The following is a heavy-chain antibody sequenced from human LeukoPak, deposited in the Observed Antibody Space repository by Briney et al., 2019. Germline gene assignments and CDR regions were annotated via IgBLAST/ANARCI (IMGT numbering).Heavy chain of an antibody. V-gene: IGHV5-51*01. Sequence: GESLKISCKGSGYSFTSYWIGWVRQMPGKGLEWMGIIYPGDSDTRYSPSFQGQVTISADKSISTAYLQWSSLKASDTAMYYCARCQSYSSSSNYSHYYMDVWGKGTTVTVSS. J-gene: IGHJ6*03. CDR1: GYSFTSYW. CDR3: ARCQSYSSSSNYSHYYMDV. CDR2: IYPGDSDT. D-gene: IGHD6-6*01.